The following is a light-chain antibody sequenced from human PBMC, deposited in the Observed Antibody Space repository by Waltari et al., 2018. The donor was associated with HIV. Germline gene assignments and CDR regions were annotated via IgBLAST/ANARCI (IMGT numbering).Light chain of an antibody. CDR2: GAS. Sequence: DIVLTQSPGTLSLSPGERATLSCRASQSVSSFYLAWYQQKPGQAPRLLIYGASSRATGIPHRFSGSGSGTDFTLTISRLEPEDFAVYYCQQYGSSPALTFGGGTKVEIK. V-gene: IGKV3-20*01. CDR1: QSVSSFY. J-gene: IGKJ4*01. CDR3: QQYGSSPALT.